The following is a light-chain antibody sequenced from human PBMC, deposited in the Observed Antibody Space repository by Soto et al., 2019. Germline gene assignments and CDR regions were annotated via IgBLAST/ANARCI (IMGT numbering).Light chain of an antibody. CDR3: QQYHDWWT. J-gene: IGKJ1*01. Sequence: EIVMTQSPATLSVSPGDRATLSCRASQSVSSNLAWYQQKPGQAPRLLIYGASTRATGIPARFSGSGSGTGFTLTIGSLQSEDFAVYYCQQYHDWWTFGQGTKVEI. V-gene: IGKV3-15*01. CDR1: QSVSSN. CDR2: GAS.